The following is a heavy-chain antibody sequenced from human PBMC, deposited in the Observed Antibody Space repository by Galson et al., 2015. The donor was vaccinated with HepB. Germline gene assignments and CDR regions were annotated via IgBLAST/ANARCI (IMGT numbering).Heavy chain of an antibody. V-gene: IGHV4-4*02. CDR2: IFHSGST. J-gene: IGHJ3*02. Sequence: SETLSLTCAVSGGSISSSNWWIWVRQPPGKGLEWIGEIFHSGSTNYNPSLKSRVTISLDKSKNQFSLKVNSVTAADTAVYYCARCQRGYFDWLYTFDIWGRGTMVTVSS. CDR3: ARCQRGYFDWLYTFDI. D-gene: IGHD3-9*01. CDR1: GGSISSSNW.